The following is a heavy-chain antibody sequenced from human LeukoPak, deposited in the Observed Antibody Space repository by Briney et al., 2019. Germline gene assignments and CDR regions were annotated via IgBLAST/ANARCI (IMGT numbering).Heavy chain of an antibody. V-gene: IGHV1-46*01. J-gene: IGHJ4*02. Sequence: ASVKISCEASGYTFTDYYMYWVRQAPGQGPECMGVIHPSGGGTTYAQKFQGRVTLTKDTATSTVYIELSSLRSDDTAVYYCARMAMDPAMVTNFFDLWGQGTLLIVSA. CDR3: ARMAMDPAMVTNFFDL. CDR1: GYTFTDYY. D-gene: IGHD5-18*01. CDR2: IHPSGGGT.